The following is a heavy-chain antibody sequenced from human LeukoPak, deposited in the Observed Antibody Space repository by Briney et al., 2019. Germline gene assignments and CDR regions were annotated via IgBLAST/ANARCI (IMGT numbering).Heavy chain of an antibody. CDR1: GGSISSSSYY. V-gene: IGHV4-39*07. J-gene: IGHJ6*03. Sequence: SETLSLTCTVSGGSISSSSYYWGWIRQPPGKGLEWIGSIYYSGSTYYNPSLKSRVTISVDTSKNQFSLKLSSVTAADTAVYYCARQYYDFWSGYYKGNYYYYMDVWGKGTTVTVSS. D-gene: IGHD3-3*01. CDR2: IYYSGST. CDR3: ARQYYDFWSGYYKGNYYYYMDV.